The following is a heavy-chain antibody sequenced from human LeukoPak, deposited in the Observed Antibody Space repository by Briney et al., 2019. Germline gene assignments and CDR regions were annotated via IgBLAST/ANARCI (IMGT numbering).Heavy chain of an antibody. D-gene: IGHD3-16*02. V-gene: IGHV4-4*02. CDR1: GFTFTSYAL. CDR2: IYHSGST. Sequence: GSLRLSCAASGFTFTSYALSWVRQPPGKGLEWIGEIYHSGSTNYNPSLKSRVTISVDKSKNQFSLKLSSVTAADTAVYYCARDIVGERGDYWGQGTLVTVSS. CDR3: ARDIVGERGDY. J-gene: IGHJ4*02.